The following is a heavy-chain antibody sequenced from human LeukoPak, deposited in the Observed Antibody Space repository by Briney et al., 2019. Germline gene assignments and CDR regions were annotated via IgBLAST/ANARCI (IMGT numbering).Heavy chain of an antibody. D-gene: IGHD1-1*01. Sequence: GGSLRLSCVASGFSFSSTAMSWVRLTARKGLEWVSVIGGGGGDIYYGDSMKGRFTISRDNSKNTLYLQMNSLRAEDTAIYYCAKGVGAGRSVYFGHWGQGTPVTVSS. CDR2: IGGGGGDI. CDR1: GFSFSSTA. CDR3: AKGVGAGRSVYFGH. J-gene: IGHJ4*02. V-gene: IGHV3-23*01.